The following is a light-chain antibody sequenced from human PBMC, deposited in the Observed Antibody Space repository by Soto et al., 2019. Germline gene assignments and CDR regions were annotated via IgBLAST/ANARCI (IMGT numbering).Light chain of an antibody. CDR2: DAS. CDR3: QQYGSSQWT. V-gene: IGKV3-20*01. J-gene: IGKJ1*01. Sequence: VLTQSPGTLSLSPGESATLSCRASQIVRSTYLAWYQQKPGQAPRLLIYDASSRATDIPDRFSGSGSGTEFTLTISRLEPEDFAVYYCQQYGSSQWTFGQGTKVEIK. CDR1: QIVRSTY.